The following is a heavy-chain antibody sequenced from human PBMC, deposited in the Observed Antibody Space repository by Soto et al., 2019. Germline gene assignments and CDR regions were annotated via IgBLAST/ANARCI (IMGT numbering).Heavy chain of an antibody. D-gene: IGHD1-26*01. J-gene: IGHJ4*02. CDR2: IGSGSDPI. CDR3: ARGSTSVGYDY. V-gene: IGHV3-48*01. Sequence: GSLRLSCAASGFTFSTSSMNWVRQAPGKGLEWVSYIGSGSDPIYYADSVKGRFTISRDNAKNSLYLQMNSLTADDSAVYYCARGSTSVGYDYWGQGTLVTVSS. CDR1: GFTFSTSS.